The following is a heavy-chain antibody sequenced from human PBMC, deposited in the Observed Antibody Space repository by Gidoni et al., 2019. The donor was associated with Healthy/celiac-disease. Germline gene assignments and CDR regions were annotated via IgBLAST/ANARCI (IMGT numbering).Heavy chain of an antibody. CDR3: ARLAEFSGLETPFDY. J-gene: IGHJ4*02. CDR2: INHSGST. D-gene: IGHD6-25*01. V-gene: IGHV4-34*01. CDR1: GGSFSGYY. Sequence: QVQLQQWGAGLLKPSETLSLTCAVYGGSFSGYYWSWIRQPQGTGLEWMGEINHSGSTNYNPSLKSRVTISVDTSKNQSSLKLSSVTAADTAVYYCARLAEFSGLETPFDYWGQGTLVTVSS.